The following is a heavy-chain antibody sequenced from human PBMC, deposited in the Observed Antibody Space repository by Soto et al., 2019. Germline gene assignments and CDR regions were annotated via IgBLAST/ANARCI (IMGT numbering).Heavy chain of an antibody. CDR3: ARLQSSGGFDP. CDR1: AGSISSYY. J-gene: IGHJ5*02. D-gene: IGHD5-12*01. V-gene: IGHV4-59*01. Sequence: PSETLSLTSTVSAGSISSYYWSWIRQPPGKGLEWIGYIYYSGSTNYNPSLKSRVTISVDTSKNQFSLKLSSVTAADTAVYYCARLQSSGGFDPWGQGTLVTVSS. CDR2: IYYSGST.